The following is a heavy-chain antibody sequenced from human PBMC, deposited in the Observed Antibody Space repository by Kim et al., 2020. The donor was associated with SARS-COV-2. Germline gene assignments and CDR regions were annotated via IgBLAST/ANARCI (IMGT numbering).Heavy chain of an antibody. V-gene: IGHV4-39*01. D-gene: IGHD3-22*01. CDR3: ARLNYYDSSGYYEFDY. Sequence: SLKRRVTKSVDTSKNPFSLKLSSVTAADTAVYYCARLNYYDSSGYYEFDYWGQGTLVTVSS. J-gene: IGHJ4*02.